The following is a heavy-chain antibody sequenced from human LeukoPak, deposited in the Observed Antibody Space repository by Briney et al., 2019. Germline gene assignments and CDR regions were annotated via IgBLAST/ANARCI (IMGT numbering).Heavy chain of an antibody. D-gene: IGHD2-2*01. V-gene: IGHV5-51*01. Sequence: GESLKISCKGSGYSFTSYWIGWVRQMPGKGLEWRGIIYPGDSDTRYSPSFQGQVTISADKSISTAYLQWSSLKASDTAMYYCARQVGYCSSTSCSRYYYYMDVWGKGTTVTVSS. CDR2: IYPGDSDT. CDR3: ARQVGYCSSTSCSRYYYYMDV. J-gene: IGHJ6*03. CDR1: GYSFTSYW.